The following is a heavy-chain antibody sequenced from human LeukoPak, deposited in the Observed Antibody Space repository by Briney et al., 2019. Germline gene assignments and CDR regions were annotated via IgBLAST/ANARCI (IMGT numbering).Heavy chain of an antibody. Sequence: ASVTVSCTASGYTFTSYDINWVRQATGQGLEWMGWMNPNSGNTGYAQKFQGRVTMTRNTSISTAYMELSSLRSEDTAVYYCARGGAARLHFQNWGQGTLVTVSS. J-gene: IGHJ1*01. CDR2: MNPNSGNT. D-gene: IGHD6-6*01. CDR3: ARGGAARLHFQN. V-gene: IGHV1-8*01. CDR1: GYTFTSYD.